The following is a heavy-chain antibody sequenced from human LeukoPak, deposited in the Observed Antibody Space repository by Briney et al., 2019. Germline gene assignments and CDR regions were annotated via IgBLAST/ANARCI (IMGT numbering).Heavy chain of an antibody. J-gene: IGHJ4*02. CDR3: ARGGYYYDSSD. CDR2: IYYSGST. Sequence: NPSETLPLTCTVSGGSISSYYWSWIRQPPGKGLEWIGYIYYSGSTNYNPSLKSRVTISVDTSKNQFSLKLSSVTAADTAVYYCARGGYYYDSSDWGQGTLVTVSS. V-gene: IGHV4-59*12. D-gene: IGHD3-22*01. CDR1: GGSISSYY.